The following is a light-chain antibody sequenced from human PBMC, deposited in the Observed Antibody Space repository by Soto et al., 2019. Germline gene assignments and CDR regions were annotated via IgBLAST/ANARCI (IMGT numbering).Light chain of an antibody. J-gene: IGKJ1*01. Sequence: EIVIRQSPATLSVSPGERATLSCRASQSVSSNLAWYQQKPGQAPRLLIYGASTRATGIPARFSGSGSGTEFTLTISSLQSEDFAVYYCQQYNNWPRTFGQGTEVDI. CDR3: QQYNNWPRT. CDR2: GAS. CDR1: QSVSSN. V-gene: IGKV3D-15*01.